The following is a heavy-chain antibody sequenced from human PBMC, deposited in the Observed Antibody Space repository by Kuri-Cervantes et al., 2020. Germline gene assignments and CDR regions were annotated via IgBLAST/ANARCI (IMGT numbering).Heavy chain of an antibody. J-gene: IGHJ4*02. Sequence: GESLKISCAASGFTFSSYAMSWVRQAPGKGLEWVSAISGSGGSTYYADSVKGRFTISRDNSKNTVYLQMNSLRGEDTAVYYCAKETDSGSYHDYWGQGTLVTVSS. CDR2: ISGSGGST. CDR3: AKETDSGSYHDY. CDR1: GFTFSSYA. D-gene: IGHD1-26*01. V-gene: IGHV3-23*01.